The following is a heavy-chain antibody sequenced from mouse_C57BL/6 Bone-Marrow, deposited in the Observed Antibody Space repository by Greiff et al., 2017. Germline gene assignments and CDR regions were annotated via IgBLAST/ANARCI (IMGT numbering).Heavy chain of an antibody. CDR1: GFTINDDY. V-gene: IGHV14-4*01. CDR2: IDPENGDT. D-gene: IGHD2-1*01. Sequence: VQLQQSGAELVRPGASVKLSCTASGFTINDDYMHWVKQRPEQGLEWIGWIDPENGDTEYASKFQGKATITANTSSNTAYLQLSSLTSEDTAVYYGTTWNYYGTKWLAMDYWGQGTTVTVSS. J-gene: IGHJ4*01. CDR3: TTWNYYGTKWLAMDY.